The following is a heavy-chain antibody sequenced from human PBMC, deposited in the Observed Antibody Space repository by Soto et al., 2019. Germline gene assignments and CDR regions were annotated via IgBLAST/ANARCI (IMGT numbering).Heavy chain of an antibody. CDR2: IYYSGST. J-gene: IGHJ6*02. D-gene: IGHD3-10*01. CDR3: ARSYGSGYMDV. V-gene: IGHV4-31*03. CDR1: GGSISSGGYY. Sequence: QVQLQESGPGLVKPSQTLSLTCTVSGGSISSGGYYWSWIRPHPGKGLEWIGYIYYSGSTYYNPSLKSRVTITVDTSKNQFSLKLSSVTAADTAVYYCARSYGSGYMDVWGQGTTVTVSS.